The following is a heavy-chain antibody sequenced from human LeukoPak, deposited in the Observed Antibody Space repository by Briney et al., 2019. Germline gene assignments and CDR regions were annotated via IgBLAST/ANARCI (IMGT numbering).Heavy chain of an antibody. V-gene: IGHV1-2*02. J-gene: IGHJ4*02. CDR2: INPNSGGT. D-gene: IGHD3-10*01. CDR1: GYTFTGYY. Sequence: ASVKVSCKASGYTFTGYYMHWVRQAPGQGLEWMGWINPNSGGTNYAQKFQGRVTMTRDTSISTAYMELSRLRSDDTAVYYCARGGDYYGSGSYVDYWGQGTLVTVSS. CDR3: ARGGDYYGSGSYVDY.